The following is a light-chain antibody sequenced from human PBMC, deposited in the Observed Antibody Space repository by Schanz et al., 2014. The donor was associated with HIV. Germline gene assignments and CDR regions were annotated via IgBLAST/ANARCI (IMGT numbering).Light chain of an antibody. CDR3: AAWDDSLNGVV. Sequence: QSVLTQPPSVSGAPGQGVTISCTGSNSNIGATSHVHWYQQVPGTAPKVLIYRNNQRPSGVPDRFSASKSGTSASLAISGLRSEDETDYYCAAWDDSLNGVVFGGGTKLTVL. CDR1: NSNIGATSH. J-gene: IGLJ2*01. CDR2: RNN. V-gene: IGLV1-47*01.